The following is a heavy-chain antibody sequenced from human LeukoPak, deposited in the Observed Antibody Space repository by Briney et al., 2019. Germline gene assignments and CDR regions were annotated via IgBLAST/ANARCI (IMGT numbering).Heavy chain of an antibody. CDR1: GGSISSGGYY. CDR3: ARENRIYDSSGYTY. J-gene: IGHJ4*02. Sequence: SQTLSLTCTVSGGSISSGGYYWSWIRQPPGKGLEWIGYIYHSGSTYYNPSLKSRVTISVDRSKNQFSLKLSSVTAADTAVYYCARENRIYDSSGYTYWGQGTLVTVSS. D-gene: IGHD3-22*01. V-gene: IGHV4-30-2*01. CDR2: IYHSGST.